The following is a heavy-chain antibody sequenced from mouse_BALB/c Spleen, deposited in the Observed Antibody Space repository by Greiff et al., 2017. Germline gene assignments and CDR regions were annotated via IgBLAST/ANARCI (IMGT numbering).Heavy chain of an antibody. V-gene: IGHV5-6-5*01. CDR2: ISSGGST. D-gene: IGHD1-2*01. J-gene: IGHJ3*01. CDR1: GFTFSSFG. CDR3: ARGDTTATWFAY. Sequence: EVQPVESGGGLVQPGGSRKLSCAASGFTFSSFGMHWVRQAPEKGLEWVAYISSGGSTYYPDSVKGRFTISRDNARNILYLQMSSLRSEDTAMYYCARGDTTATWFAYWGQGTLVTVSA.